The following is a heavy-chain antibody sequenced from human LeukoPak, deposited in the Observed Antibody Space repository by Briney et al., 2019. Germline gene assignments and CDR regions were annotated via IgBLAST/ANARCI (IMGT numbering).Heavy chain of an antibody. CDR1: GFTFSTYG. CDR2: IRYDGSYK. V-gene: IGHV3-30*02. Sequence: GGSLRLSCAASGFTFSTYGMHWVRQAPGKGLEWVAFIRYDGSYKAYADSMRGRFTISRDNSQNTLYLQMNSLRPEDTAVYYCARDPLDISRWTNAFDIWGQGTMVSVSS. CDR3: ARDPLDISRWTNAFDI. D-gene: IGHD2-2*03. J-gene: IGHJ3*02.